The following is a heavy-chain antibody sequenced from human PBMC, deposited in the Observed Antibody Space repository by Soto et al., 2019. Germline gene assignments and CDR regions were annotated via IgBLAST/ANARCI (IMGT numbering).Heavy chain of an antibody. CDR3: GRGRSGQIVVFY. Sequence: ASVKVSCKASGYTFTGHYIHWVRQAPEQGPEWMGEIGPESGATRYAQRFQGRDTMTRDMSITTVYMALNNLSPDDTAVYYCGRGRSGQIVVFYWGQGTPVTVSS. D-gene: IGHD1-26*01. V-gene: IGHV1-2*02. J-gene: IGHJ4*02. CDR2: IGPESGAT. CDR1: GYTFTGHY.